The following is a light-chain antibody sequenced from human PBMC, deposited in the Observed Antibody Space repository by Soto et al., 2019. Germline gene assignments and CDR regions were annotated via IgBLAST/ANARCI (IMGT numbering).Light chain of an antibody. CDR2: GAS. V-gene: IGKV3-15*01. CDR1: QSVASN. Sequence: DIVMTQSPATLSVSPGERATLSCRASQSVASNLAWYQQRPGQAPRLLIYGASTRATGVPVRFSGSGSGTDFTLTISTLQSEDCAVSYCHHYNNWPHTFGGGTKVEIK. J-gene: IGKJ4*01. CDR3: HHYNNWPHT.